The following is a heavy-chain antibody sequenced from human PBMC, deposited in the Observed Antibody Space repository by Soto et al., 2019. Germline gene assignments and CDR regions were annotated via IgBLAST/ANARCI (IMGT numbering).Heavy chain of an antibody. D-gene: IGHD1-26*01. CDR1: GASVRSGVYY. CDR2: IYSSGDT. Sequence: SDSLSLTCTVSGASVRSGVYYCAWIRQRPGMGLEWIGYIYSSGDTYYNPSLTCRVDILVDTSKNEFSLNLQSLTAADTAVYSCAGEVSDFDVGSYRTTHFDQWGQGILVNVS. CDR3: AGEVSDFDVGSYRTTHFDQ. J-gene: IGHJ4*02. V-gene: IGHV4-31*03.